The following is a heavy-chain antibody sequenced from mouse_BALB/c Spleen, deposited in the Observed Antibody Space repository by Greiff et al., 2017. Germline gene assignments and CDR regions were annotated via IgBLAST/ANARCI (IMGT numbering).Heavy chain of an antibody. Sequence: VQLQQPGAELVKPGAPVKLSCKASGYTFTSYWMNWVKQRPGRGLEWIGRIDPSDSETHYNQKFKDKATLTVDKSSSTAYIQLSSLTSEDSAVYYCASGYFAYWGQGTLVTVSA. V-gene: IGHV1-69*02. CDR1: GYTFTSYW. CDR3: ASGYFAY. CDR2: IDPSDSET. J-gene: IGHJ3*01.